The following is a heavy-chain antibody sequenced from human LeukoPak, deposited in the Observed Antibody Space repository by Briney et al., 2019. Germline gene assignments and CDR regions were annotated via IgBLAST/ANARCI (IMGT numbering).Heavy chain of an antibody. CDR3: ARDGVVTRWGYYYYGMDL. CDR2: IYTSGST. J-gene: IGHJ6*02. CDR1: GGSISSYY. D-gene: IGHD2-21*02. Sequence: SETLSLTCTVSGGSISSYYWSWIRQPAGKGLEWIGRIYTSGSTNYNPSLKSRVTMSVDTSKNQFSLKLSSVAAADTAVYYCARDGVVTRWGYYYYGMDLWGQGTTVTVSS. V-gene: IGHV4-4*07.